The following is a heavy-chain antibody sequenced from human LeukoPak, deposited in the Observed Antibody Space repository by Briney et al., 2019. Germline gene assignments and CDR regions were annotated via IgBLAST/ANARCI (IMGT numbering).Heavy chain of an antibody. V-gene: IGHV3-21*04. J-gene: IGHJ6*03. CDR1: GFTFSSYS. CDR3: TRVEPRNDYYYMDV. CDR2: ISSSSSYI. D-gene: IGHD1-14*01. Sequence: GGSLRLSCAASGFTFSSYSMNWVRQAPGKGLEWVSSISSSSSYIYYADSVKGRFTISRDNAKNSLYLKMNSLKTEDTAVYYCTRVEPRNDYYYMDVWGKGTTVTVSS.